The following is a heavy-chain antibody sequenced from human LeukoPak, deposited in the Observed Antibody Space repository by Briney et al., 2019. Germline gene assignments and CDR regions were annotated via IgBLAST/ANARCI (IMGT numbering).Heavy chain of an antibody. CDR1: GFIFSDYY. CDR2: ISSSGTPK. V-gene: IGHV3-11*04. D-gene: IGHD5-24*01. J-gene: IGHJ6*03. CDR3: ARSEMGYYNYYMDV. Sequence: PGGSLRLSCGASGFIFSDYYMSWIRQAPGKGLEWISYISSSGTPKYYADSVKGRFTISRDNAKNSLYLQMNSLRAEDTAVYYCARSEMGYYNYYMDVWGKGTTVTISS.